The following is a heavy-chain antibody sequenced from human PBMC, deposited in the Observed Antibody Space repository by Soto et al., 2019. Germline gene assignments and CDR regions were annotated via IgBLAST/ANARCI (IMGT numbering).Heavy chain of an antibody. J-gene: IGHJ6*02. Sequence: QVQLVQSGAEAKKPGSSVKVSCKASGGTFSSYAISWVRQAPGQGLEWMGGIIPIFGTANYAQKFQGRVTITADKSTSTAYMELSSLRSEDTAVYYCARDRGAAYCSGGSCYSYYYYGMDVWGQGTTVTVSS. CDR3: ARDRGAAYCSGGSCYSYYYYGMDV. CDR1: GGTFSSYA. V-gene: IGHV1-69*06. D-gene: IGHD2-15*01. CDR2: IIPIFGTA.